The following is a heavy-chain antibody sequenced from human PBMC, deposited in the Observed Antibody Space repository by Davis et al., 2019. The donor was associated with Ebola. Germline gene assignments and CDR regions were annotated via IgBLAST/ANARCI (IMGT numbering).Heavy chain of an antibody. V-gene: IGHV4-39*07. CDR3: ARAHVDTAMDALDY. J-gene: IGHJ4*02. CDR1: GGSISSGGYY. Sequence: MPSETLSLTCTVSGGSISSGGYYWSWIRQPPGKGLEWIGEINHSGSTNYNPSLKSRVTISVDTSKNQFSLKLSSVTAADTAVYYCARAHVDTAMDALDYWGQGTLVTVSS. CDR2: INHSGST. D-gene: IGHD5-18*01.